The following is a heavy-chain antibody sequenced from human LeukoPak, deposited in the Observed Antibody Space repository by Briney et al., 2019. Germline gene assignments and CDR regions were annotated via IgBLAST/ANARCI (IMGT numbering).Heavy chain of an antibody. V-gene: IGHV3-23*01. CDR2: ISGSGGST. Sequence: PGGSLRLSCAASGFTVSSNYMSWVRQAPGKGLEWVSAISGSGGSTYYADSVKGRFTISRDNSKNTLYLQMNSLRAEDTAVYYCAKVRVLLWFGDIDYWGQGTLVTVSS. CDR1: GFTVSSNY. D-gene: IGHD3-10*01. CDR3: AKVRVLLWFGDIDY. J-gene: IGHJ4*02.